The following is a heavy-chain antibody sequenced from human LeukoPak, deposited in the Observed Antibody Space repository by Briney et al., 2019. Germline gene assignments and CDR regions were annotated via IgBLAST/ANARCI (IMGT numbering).Heavy chain of an antibody. J-gene: IGHJ4*02. D-gene: IGHD2-8*01. CDR2: IYYSGST. CDR3: ARGGGLIFDY. Sequence: SETLSLTCIVSGGSISSYYWSWIRQPPGKGLEWIGYIYYSGSTNYNPSLKSRVTVSVDTSNNQFSLKLSSVTAADTAVYYCARGGGLIFDYWGQGTLVTVSS. V-gene: IGHV4-59*01. CDR1: GGSISSYY.